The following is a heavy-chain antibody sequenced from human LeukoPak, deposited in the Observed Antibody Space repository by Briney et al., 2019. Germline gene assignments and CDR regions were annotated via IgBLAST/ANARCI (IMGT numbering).Heavy chain of an antibody. D-gene: IGHD6-19*01. V-gene: IGHV4-31*03. Sequence: SETLSLTCTVSGGSISSGGYYWSWIRQHPGKGLEWIGYIYYSGSTYYNPSLKSRVTISVDTSKNQFSLKLSSVTAADTAVYYCARAGSSGWYVPGWGQGTLVTVSS. CDR2: IYYSGST. CDR3: ARAGSSGWYVPG. J-gene: IGHJ4*02. CDR1: GGSISSGGYY.